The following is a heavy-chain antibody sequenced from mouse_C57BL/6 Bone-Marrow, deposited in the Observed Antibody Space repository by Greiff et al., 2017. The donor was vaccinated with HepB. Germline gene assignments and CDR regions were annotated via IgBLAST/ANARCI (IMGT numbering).Heavy chain of an antibody. J-gene: IGHJ1*03. V-gene: IGHV3-6*01. CDR2: ISYDGSN. D-gene: IGHD1-1*01. CDR3: ARDYGSSPYWYFDV. Sequence: EVKLMESGPGLVKPSQSLSLTCSVTGYSITSGYYWNWIRQFPGNKLEWMGYISYDGSNNYNPSLKNRISITRDTSKNQFFLKLNSVTTEDTATYYCARDYGSSPYWYFDVWGTGTTVTVSS. CDR1: GYSITSGYY.